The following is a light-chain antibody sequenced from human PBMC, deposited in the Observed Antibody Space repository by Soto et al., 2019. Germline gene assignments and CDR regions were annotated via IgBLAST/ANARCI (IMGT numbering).Light chain of an antibody. J-gene: IGKJ1*01. V-gene: IGKV3-15*01. CDR2: GAS. Sequence: EIVMTQSPATLSVSPGERATLSCRASQSVSSNLAWYQQKPGQAPRLLIYGASTRATGIPARFSGSGSGTEFTLTISSLQSEDFAVYYCQQYGSSPWTFGPGTKVEIK. CDR1: QSVSSN. CDR3: QQYGSSPWT.